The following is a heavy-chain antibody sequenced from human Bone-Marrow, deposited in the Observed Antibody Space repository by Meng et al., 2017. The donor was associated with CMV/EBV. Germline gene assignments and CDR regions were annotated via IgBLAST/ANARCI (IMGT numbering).Heavy chain of an antibody. CDR3: ARDLAVGSFDY. CDR2: ISSSSSYI. V-gene: IGHV3-21*01. D-gene: IGHD6-19*01. Sequence: GESLKISCAASGFTFTNYAMSWVRQAPGKGLEWVSSISSSSSYIYYADSVKGRFTISRDNAKNSLYLQMNSLRAEDTAVHYCARDLAVGSFDYWGQGTRVTGSS. J-gene: IGHJ4*02. CDR1: GFTFTNYA.